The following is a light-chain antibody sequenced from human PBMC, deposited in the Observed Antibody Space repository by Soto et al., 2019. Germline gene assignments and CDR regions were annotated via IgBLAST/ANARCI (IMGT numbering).Light chain of an antibody. Sequence: DVVLTQSPLSLPVTLGQPASISCRSSQSLAYSDGDTYLNWYQQRPGQSPRRLIYKVSKRDSGFPDRFSGSGSGTDFTLKISRVEVEVVVVYYCMQGTDGPPFTFGGGTKVEIK. V-gene: IGKV2-30*01. CDR3: MQGTDGPPFT. CDR2: KVS. CDR1: QSLAYSDGDTY. J-gene: IGKJ4*01.